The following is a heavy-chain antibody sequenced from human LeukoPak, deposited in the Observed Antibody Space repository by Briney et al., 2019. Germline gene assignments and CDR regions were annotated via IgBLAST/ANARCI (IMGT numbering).Heavy chain of an antibody. CDR1: GFTFDDYA. CDR2: ISWDGGST. Sequence: PGGSLRLSCAASGFTFDDYAMHWVRQAPGKGLEWVSLISWDGGSTYYADSVKGRFTISRDNAKNSLYLQMNSLRAEGTAVYYCAELGITMIGGVWGKGTTVTISS. V-gene: IGHV3-43D*03. D-gene: IGHD3-10*02. CDR3: AELGITMIGGV. J-gene: IGHJ6*04.